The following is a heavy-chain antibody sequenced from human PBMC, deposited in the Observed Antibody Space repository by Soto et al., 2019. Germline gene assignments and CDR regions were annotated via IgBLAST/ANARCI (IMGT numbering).Heavy chain of an antibody. CDR2: ISGSGGST. CDR3: AKNALTEDIVLMVYASLNGAFDI. Sequence: GSLRLSCAASGFTFSSYAMSWVRQAPGKGLEWVSAISGSGGSTYYADSVKGRFTISRDNSKNTLYLQMNSLRAEDTAVYYCAKNALTEDIVLMVYASLNGAFDIWGQGTMVTVSS. J-gene: IGHJ3*02. V-gene: IGHV3-23*01. CDR1: GFTFSSYA. D-gene: IGHD2-8*01.